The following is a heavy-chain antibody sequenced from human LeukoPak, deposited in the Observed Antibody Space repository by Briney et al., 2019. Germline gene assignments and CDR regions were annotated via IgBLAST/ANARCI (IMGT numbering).Heavy chain of an antibody. CDR3: ARDGGFLEWLPYYFDY. J-gene: IGHJ4*02. D-gene: IGHD3-3*01. CDR1: GFNFSSYA. V-gene: IGHV3-30*04. CDR2: TSYDGSNK. Sequence: GGSLRLSCAASGFNFSSYAMHWVRQAPGKGLEWVAVTSYDGSNKYYVDSVKGRFTISRDNSKNTLYLQMNTLRPEDTAVYYCARDGGFLEWLPYYFDYWGQGTLVAVSS.